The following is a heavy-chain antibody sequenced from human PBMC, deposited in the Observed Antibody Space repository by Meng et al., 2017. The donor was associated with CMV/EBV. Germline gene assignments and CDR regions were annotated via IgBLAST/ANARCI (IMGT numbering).Heavy chain of an antibody. CDR3: ARPGSGSIAAY. CDR2: ISSSSYI. Sequence: GGSLRLSCAASGFTFSSYSMNWVRQAPGKGLEWVSSISSSSYIYYADSVKGRFTISRDNAKNSLYLQMNSLRAEDTAVYYCARPGSGSIAAYWGQGTLVTVSS. J-gene: IGHJ4*02. D-gene: IGHD6-6*01. CDR1: GFTFSSYS. V-gene: IGHV3-21*01.